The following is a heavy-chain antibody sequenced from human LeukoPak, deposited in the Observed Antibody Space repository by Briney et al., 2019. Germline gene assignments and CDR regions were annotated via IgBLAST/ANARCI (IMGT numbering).Heavy chain of an antibody. CDR3: ARDRWYYYDSSGYYSDAFDI. CDR2: INPNSGGT. D-gene: IGHD3-22*01. Sequence: ASVKVSCKAARYTFTGYYMHWVRRAPGQGLEWMGWINPNSGGTNYAQKFQGRVTMTRDTSISTAYMELSRLRSDDTAVYYCARDRWYYYDSSGYYSDAFDIWGQGTMVTVSS. J-gene: IGHJ3*02. CDR1: RYTFTGYY. V-gene: IGHV1-2*02.